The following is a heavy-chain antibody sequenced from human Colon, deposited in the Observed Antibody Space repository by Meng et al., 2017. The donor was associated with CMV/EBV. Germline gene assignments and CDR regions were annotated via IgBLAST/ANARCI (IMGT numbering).Heavy chain of an antibody. V-gene: IGHV3-23*01. Sequence: GESLKISCAASGFTFSNYAMRWVCQALGKGLEWVSSISASGGDMFYADSVRGRFTISRDNSKNTVFLQMNGLRADDTAVYYCAKGVSGPLYYFDYWGQGMLVTVSS. CDR2: ISASGGDM. J-gene: IGHJ4*02. D-gene: IGHD2-15*01. CDR1: GFTFSNYA. CDR3: AKGVSGPLYYFDY.